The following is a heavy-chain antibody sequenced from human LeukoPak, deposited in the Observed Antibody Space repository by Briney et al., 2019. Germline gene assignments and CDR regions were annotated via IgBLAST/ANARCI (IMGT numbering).Heavy chain of an antibody. CDR1: GFTFSDYY. CDR3: ARVSGYCSSTSCYTGYYFDY. V-gene: IGHV3-11*04. CDR2: ISSSGSTI. D-gene: IGHD2-2*02. J-gene: IGHJ4*02. Sequence: NAGGSLRLSCAASGFTFSDYYMSWIRQAPGKGLEWVSYISSSGSTIYYADSVKGRFTISRDNAKNSLYLQMNSLRAEDTAVYYCARVSGYCSSTSCYTGYYFDYWGQGTLVTVSS.